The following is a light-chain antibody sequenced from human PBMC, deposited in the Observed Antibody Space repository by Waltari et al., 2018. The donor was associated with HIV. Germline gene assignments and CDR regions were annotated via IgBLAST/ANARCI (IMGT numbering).Light chain of an antibody. CDR2: DNT. Sequence: QSVLTQPPSVSAAPGQKVTISCSGSTYNIGKNYVSWYHQVPGTAPNLPISDNTDRPSQARELFSVFKSGTSSTLAITGLLTADEGDYYCAAWDSNLSVVIFGGGTKLTVL. CDR3: AAWDSNLSVVI. CDR1: TYNIGKNY. J-gene: IGLJ2*01. V-gene: IGLV1-51*01.